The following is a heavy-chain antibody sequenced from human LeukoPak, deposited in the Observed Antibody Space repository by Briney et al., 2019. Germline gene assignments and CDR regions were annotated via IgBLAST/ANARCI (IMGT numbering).Heavy chain of an antibody. CDR3: ARSTSNYFDY. Sequence: GGSLRLSCAASGSTFNNYELSWVRQAPGKGLEWVSYISSSGRTKYYADSVKGRFTISRDNAKNSLYLQMNTLRAEDTAVYYCARSTSNYFDYWGQGTLVTVSS. V-gene: IGHV3-48*03. CDR2: ISSSGRTK. J-gene: IGHJ4*02. CDR1: GSTFNNYE.